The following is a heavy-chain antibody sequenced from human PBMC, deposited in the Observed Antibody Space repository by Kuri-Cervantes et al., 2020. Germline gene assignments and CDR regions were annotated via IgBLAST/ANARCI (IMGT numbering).Heavy chain of an antibody. CDR3: ARPSIAVAGRGYYFDY. J-gene: IGHJ4*02. Sequence: SQTLSLTCTVSGGSISSSSYYWVWIRQPPGKGLEWIGSIYYSGSTYYNPSLKGRVTISVDTSKNQFSLKLSSVTAADTAVYYCARPSIAVAGRGYYFDYWGQGTLVTVSS. CDR1: GGSISSSSYY. D-gene: IGHD6-19*01. CDR2: IYYSGST. V-gene: IGHV4-39*01.